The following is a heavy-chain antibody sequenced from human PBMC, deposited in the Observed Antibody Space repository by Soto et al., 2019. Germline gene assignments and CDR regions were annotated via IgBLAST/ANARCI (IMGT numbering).Heavy chain of an antibody. Sequence: EVQLVESGGGLIHPGGSLRLSCAASGFTFNRYHMHWVRQAPGKGLEWVSYISGSSSTIFYADSVKGRFTVSRDNAKNSLYLQMNSLREDDTAVYYCGRDADYYDSSDYYLPLIDYWGQGTLVAVSS. D-gene: IGHD3-22*01. J-gene: IGHJ4*02. CDR2: ISGSSSTI. V-gene: IGHV3-48*02. CDR1: GFTFNRYH. CDR3: GRDADYYDSSDYYLPLIDY.